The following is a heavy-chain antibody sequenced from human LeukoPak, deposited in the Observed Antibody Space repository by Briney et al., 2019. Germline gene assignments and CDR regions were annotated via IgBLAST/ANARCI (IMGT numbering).Heavy chain of an antibody. CDR3: AREREALRKYYFDY. CDR1: GGSISSYY. V-gene: IGHV4-59*12. J-gene: IGHJ4*02. D-gene: IGHD5-12*01. Sequence: SETLSLTCTVPGGSISSYYWSWIRQPPGKGLEWIGYIYYSGSTNYNPSLKSRVTISVDTSKNQFTLKLSSVTAADTAVYYCAREREALRKYYFDYWGQGTLVTVSS. CDR2: IYYSGST.